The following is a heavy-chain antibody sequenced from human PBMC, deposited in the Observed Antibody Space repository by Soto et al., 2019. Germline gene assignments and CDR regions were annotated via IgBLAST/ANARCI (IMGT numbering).Heavy chain of an antibody. D-gene: IGHD3-3*01. Sequence: VGSLRLSCAASGSTFSSSEMHWVRQAPGKGLEWVSYISKSGTVIYYADSVKGRFTISRDNAKNLLYLQMNSLRAEDTAVYFCASVNLPFSYGIDVWGQGTSVTVSS. CDR2: ISKSGTVI. CDR1: GSTFSSSE. J-gene: IGHJ6*02. CDR3: ASVNLPFSYGIDV. V-gene: IGHV3-48*03.